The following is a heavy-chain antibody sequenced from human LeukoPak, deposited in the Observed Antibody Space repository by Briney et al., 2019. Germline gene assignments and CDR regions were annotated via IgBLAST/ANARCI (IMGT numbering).Heavy chain of an antibody. J-gene: IGHJ4*02. V-gene: IGHV3-74*01. D-gene: IGHD3-16*01. CDR1: GFTFNTYW. CDR3: AREFEATGFWALDY. Sequence: GGSLRLSCTVSGFTFNTYWMHWVRQAPGKGLVWVSRMNNDGRVISYADSVKGRFTISRDNAKNTLYLQMNSLRAEDTAVYYCAREFEATGFWALDYWGQGTLVTDSS. CDR2: MNNDGRVI.